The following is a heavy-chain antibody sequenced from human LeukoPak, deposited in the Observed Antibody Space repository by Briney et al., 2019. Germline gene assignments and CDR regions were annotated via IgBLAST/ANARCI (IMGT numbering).Heavy chain of an antibody. CDR2: ISSSGSTI. D-gene: IGHD1-14*01. V-gene: IGHV3-11*04. J-gene: IGHJ4*02. CDR3: ARQRDRYYFDY. Sequence: GESLKISCAASGFTFSDYYMSWIRQAPGKGLEWVSYISSSGSTIYYADSVKGRFTISRDNAKNSLYLQMNSLRAEDTAVYYCARQRDRYYFDYWGQGTLVTVSS. CDR1: GFTFSDYY.